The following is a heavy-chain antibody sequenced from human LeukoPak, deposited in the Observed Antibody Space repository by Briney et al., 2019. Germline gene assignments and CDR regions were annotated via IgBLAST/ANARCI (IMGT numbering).Heavy chain of an antibody. CDR2: IYTSGST. CDR3: ARQSNYRDNWFDP. CDR1: GGSISSFY. V-gene: IGHV4-4*07. D-gene: IGHD4-11*01. Sequence: SETLSLTCTVSGGSISSFYWSWIRQPAGKGLEWIGRIYTSGSTIYNPSLKTRITTSVDTSKNQFSLRLSSVTAADTAVYYCARQSNYRDNWFDPWGQGTLVTVSS. J-gene: IGHJ5*02.